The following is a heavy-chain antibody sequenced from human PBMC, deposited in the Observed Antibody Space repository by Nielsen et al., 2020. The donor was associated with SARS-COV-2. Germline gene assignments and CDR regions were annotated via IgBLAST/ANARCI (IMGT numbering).Heavy chain of an antibody. D-gene: IGHD3-9*01. CDR2: ISYDGSTE. J-gene: IGHJ4*02. CDR3: ARGWGHFDWLLGPYFDF. CDR1: GFTFSDHP. Sequence: GGSLRLSCAASGFTFSDHPMHWVRQAQGKGLEWVAFISYDGSTEYYADSVKGRFTISRDTSKSTLYLQMDSLRAEDTAVYYCARGWGHFDWLLGPYFDFWGQGTLVTVSS. V-gene: IGHV3-30-3*01.